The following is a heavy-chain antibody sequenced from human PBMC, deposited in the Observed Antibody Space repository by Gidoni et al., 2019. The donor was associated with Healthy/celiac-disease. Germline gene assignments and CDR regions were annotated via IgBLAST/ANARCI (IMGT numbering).Heavy chain of an antibody. CDR2: IIPIFGTA. CDR1: GGTFSSYA. CDR3: ARFSAWNDPTMIDAFDI. V-gene: IGHV1-69*01. J-gene: IGHJ3*02. Sequence: QVQLVQSGAEVNKPGSSVKVSCKASGGTFSSYAISWVRQDPGKGLEWMGGIIPIFGTANYAQKFQGRVTITADESTSTAYMELSSLRSEDTAVYYCARFSAWNDPTMIDAFDIWGQGTMVTVSS. D-gene: IGHD1-1*01.